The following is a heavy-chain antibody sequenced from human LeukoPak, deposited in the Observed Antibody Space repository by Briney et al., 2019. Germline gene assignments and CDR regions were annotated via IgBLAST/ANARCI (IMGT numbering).Heavy chain of an antibody. V-gene: IGHV4-34*01. CDR2: MNHSEST. CDR1: GGFFSGYY. J-gene: IGHJ6*02. D-gene: IGHD2-15*01. Sequence: SETLSLTCAVYGGFFSGYYWSGTREPPGRGREWSGDMNHSESTNYNPPLKSRVTISVDTSKNQFSLKLSAVTAADTAVYYCARHCSGGTCWYHYYGMDGWGQGTTVTVSS. CDR3: ARHCSGGTCWYHYYGMDG.